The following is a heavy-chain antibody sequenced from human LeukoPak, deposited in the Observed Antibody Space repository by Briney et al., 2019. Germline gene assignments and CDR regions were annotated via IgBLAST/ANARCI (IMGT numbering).Heavy chain of an antibody. D-gene: IGHD3-3*01. J-gene: IGHJ4*02. CDR2: IKGDESDD. CDR3: ARVADYDFLSGYYSPFDH. CDR1: GFSFSRYW. V-gene: IGHV3-7*01. Sequence: GGSLGLSCAASGFSFSRYWMTWVRQAPGKGLEWVANIKGDESDDHYVASVRGRFTISRDNDKRSLYLQMTNLRAEDTGVYYCARVADYDFLSGYYSPFDHWGQGVLVIVSS.